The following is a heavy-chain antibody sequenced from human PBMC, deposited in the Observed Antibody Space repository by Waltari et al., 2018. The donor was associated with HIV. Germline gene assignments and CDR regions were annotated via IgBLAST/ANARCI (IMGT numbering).Heavy chain of an antibody. CDR3: STPNGGY. CDR2: MNQDGTGK. Sequence: EVQLVESGGGLVQPGGSLTLSCAASGFTFSKYWMYWVRQAPGKGLEAVANMNQDGTGKQYVDSGKGRFTISRDNAKNSLYLQMNSLRVEDTAIYYCSTPNGGYWGQGSLVTVSS. CDR1: GFTFSKYW. V-gene: IGHV3-7*01. J-gene: IGHJ4*02. D-gene: IGHD2-8*01.